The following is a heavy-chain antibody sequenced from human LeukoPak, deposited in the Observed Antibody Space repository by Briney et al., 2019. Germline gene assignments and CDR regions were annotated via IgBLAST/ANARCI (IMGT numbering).Heavy chain of an antibody. CDR1: GLTVSSYA. CDR2: ISGSGGST. Sequence: GGSLRLSCAASGLTVSSYAMSWVRQAPGKGREWVSDISGSGGSTYYADSVKGRFTISRDNSKNTLYLQMNSLRAEDTGVYYCAKDRVSNWNPLGNWGQGTLVTVSS. D-gene: IGHD1-20*01. CDR3: AKDRVSNWNPLGN. V-gene: IGHV3-23*01. J-gene: IGHJ4*02.